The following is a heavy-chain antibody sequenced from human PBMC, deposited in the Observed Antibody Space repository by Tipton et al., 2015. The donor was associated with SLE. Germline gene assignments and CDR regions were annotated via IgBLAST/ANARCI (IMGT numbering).Heavy chain of an antibody. J-gene: IGHJ5*02. CDR1: GGTFSSYT. CDR2: IIPILGIA. Sequence: QLVQSGAEVKKPGSSVKVSCKASGGTFSSYTISWVRQAPGQGLEWMGRIIPILGIANYAQEFQGRVTITADKSTSTAYMELSSLRSEDTAVYYCARSGIVGGWFDPWGQGTLVTVSS. V-gene: IGHV1-69*09. D-gene: IGHD1-26*01. CDR3: ARSGIVGGWFDP.